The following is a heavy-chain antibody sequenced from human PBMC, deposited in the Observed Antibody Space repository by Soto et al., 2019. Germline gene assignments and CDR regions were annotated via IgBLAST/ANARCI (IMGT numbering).Heavy chain of an antibody. J-gene: IGHJ4*02. V-gene: IGHV4-59*01. D-gene: IGHD6-19*01. CDR3: ASALYSSGWYFDY. Sequence: PSETLSLTCTVSVGSISSYYWSWIRQPPGKGLEWIGYIYYSGSTNYNPSLKSRVTISVDTSKNQFSLKLSSVTAADTAVYYCASALYSSGWYFDYWGQGTLVTVSS. CDR2: IYYSGST. CDR1: VGSISSYY.